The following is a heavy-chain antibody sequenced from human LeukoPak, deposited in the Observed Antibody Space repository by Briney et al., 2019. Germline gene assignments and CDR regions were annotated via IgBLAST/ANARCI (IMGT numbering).Heavy chain of an antibody. CDR3: ARDLRGVRGDRWFDP. D-gene: IGHD3-10*01. CDR1: GGSISSGGYY. Sequence: SGTLSLTCTVSGGSISSGGYYWSWIRQHPGKGLEWIGYIYYSGSTYYNPSLKSRVTISVDTSKNQFSLKLSSVTAADTAVYYCARDLRGVRGDRWFDPWGQGTLVTVSS. J-gene: IGHJ5*02. CDR2: IYYSGST. V-gene: IGHV4-31*03.